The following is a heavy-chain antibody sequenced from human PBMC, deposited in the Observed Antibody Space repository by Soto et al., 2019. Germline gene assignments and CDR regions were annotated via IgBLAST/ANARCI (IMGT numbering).Heavy chain of an antibody. V-gene: IGHV3-21*01. J-gene: IGHJ4*02. Sequence: GGSLRLSGAASGFTFSSYSINWVRQAPGKGLEWVSSISSSSSYIYYADSVKGRFTISRDNAKNSLYLQMNSLRAEDTAVYYCARASSIAAGIDYCGQGTLVTVSS. CDR2: ISSSSSYI. D-gene: IGHD6-6*01. CDR1: GFTFSSYS. CDR3: ARASSIAAGIDY.